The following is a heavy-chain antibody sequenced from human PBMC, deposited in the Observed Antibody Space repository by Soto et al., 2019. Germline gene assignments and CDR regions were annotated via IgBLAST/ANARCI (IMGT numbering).Heavy chain of an antibody. CDR1: SGPSSSHN. V-gene: IGHV4-59*08. J-gene: IGHJ6*02. Sequence: QVQLQQSGPGLVKPSETLSLTCTVSSGPSSSHNWGWVRQTPGRGLEWIGYVYHTGGTSYNPSLNSRVTVSADTSTNHISLTLTSVTAADTAVYYCVRQEIGYLRGLVDVGSQGTTVTVSS. CDR3: VRQEIGYLRGLVDV. D-gene: IGHD5-18*01. CDR2: VYHTGGT.